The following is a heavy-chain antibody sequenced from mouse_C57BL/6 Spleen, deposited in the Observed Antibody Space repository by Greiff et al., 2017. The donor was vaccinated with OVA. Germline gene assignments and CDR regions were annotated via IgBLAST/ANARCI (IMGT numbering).Heavy chain of an antibody. Sequence: VQLQQSGTVLARPGASVKMSCKTSGYTFTSYWMHWVKQRPGQGLEWIGAIYPGNSDTSYNQKFKGKAKLTAVTSASTAYMELSSLTNEDSAVYYCTRERGEEGYFDVWGTGTTVTVSS. CDR3: TRERGEEGYFDV. J-gene: IGHJ1*03. V-gene: IGHV1-5*01. CDR1: GYTFTSYW. CDR2: IYPGNSDT.